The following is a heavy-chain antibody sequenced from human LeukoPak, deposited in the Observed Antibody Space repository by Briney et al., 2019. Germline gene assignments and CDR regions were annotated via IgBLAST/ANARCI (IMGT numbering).Heavy chain of an antibody. V-gene: IGHV3-23*01. D-gene: IGHD5-18*01. CDR1: GFTFSSYA. Sequence: SGGSLRLSCAPSGFTFSSYAMRWVRQAPGRGLECVTVISGSGGSTYYADSVKGRFAISRDNSKNTLYLQMHSLKAEDTAVYYCAKDGYGYGVKGHFDYWGQGTLVTVSS. CDR3: AKDGYGYGVKGHFDY. CDR2: ISGSGGST. J-gene: IGHJ4*02.